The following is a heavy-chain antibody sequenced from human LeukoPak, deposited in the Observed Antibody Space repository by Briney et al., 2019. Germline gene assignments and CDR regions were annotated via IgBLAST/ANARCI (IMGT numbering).Heavy chain of an antibody. J-gene: IGHJ3*02. CDR1: GDSITSGAYY. V-gene: IGHV4-39*07. CDR2: IYFNGGST. Sequence: PSETLSLTCTVTGDSITSGAYYWGWIRQAPGKGLEWIGSIYFNGGSTYYNPSLKSRVTISVDTSKNQFSLKLSSVTAADTAVYYCAREGMIATGREPAEIWGQGTMVTVSS. D-gene: IGHD3-22*01. CDR3: AREGMIATGREPAEI.